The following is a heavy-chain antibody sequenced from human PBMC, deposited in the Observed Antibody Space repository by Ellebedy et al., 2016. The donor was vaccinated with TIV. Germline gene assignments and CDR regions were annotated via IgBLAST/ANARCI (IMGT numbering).Heavy chain of an antibody. V-gene: IGHV3-23*01. CDR1: GFRFSSYA. D-gene: IGHD2-2*01. CDR2: ISDSGDTT. Sequence: PGGSLRLSCAASGFRFSSYAMNWVRQAPGKGLEWVSGISDSGDTTYYPDSVKGRFTISRDNSKNTLYLQMNSLRVEDTAVYYCAKQKSTSEGSSDIWGQGAMVTVSS. J-gene: IGHJ3*02. CDR3: AKQKSTSEGSSDI.